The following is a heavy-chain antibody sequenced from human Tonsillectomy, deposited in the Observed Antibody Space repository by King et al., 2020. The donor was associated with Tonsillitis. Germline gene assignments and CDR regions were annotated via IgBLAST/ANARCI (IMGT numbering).Heavy chain of an antibody. CDR1: GFTFSNAW. V-gene: IGHV3-15*01. CDR2: IKSKTDGGTT. Sequence: VQLVESGGGLVKPGGSLRLSCAASGFTFSNAWMSWVRQAPGKGLEWVGRIKSKTDGGTTDYAAPVKGRFTISRDDSKNTLYLQMNSLKTEDTAVYYCTTGPITFGGVIVRWYFDYWGQGTLVTVSS. J-gene: IGHJ4*02. D-gene: IGHD3-16*02. CDR3: TTGPITFGGVIVRWYFDY.